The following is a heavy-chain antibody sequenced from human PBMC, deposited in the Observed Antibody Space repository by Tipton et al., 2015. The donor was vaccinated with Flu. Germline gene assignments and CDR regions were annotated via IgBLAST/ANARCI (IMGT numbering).Heavy chain of an antibody. CDR3: ARVGGIVFSHYYYYGMDV. CDR1: GFTFSGSA. Sequence: QLVQSGGGVVQPGRSLRLSCAASGFTFSGSAMHWVRQASGKGLEWVGRIRSKADNYATAYAASVKGRFTISRDDSKNTAYLQMNSLKTEDTAVYYCARVGGIVFSHYYYYGMDVWGRGTTVTVSS. D-gene: IGHD2-21*01. CDR2: IRSKADNYAT. J-gene: IGHJ6*02. V-gene: IGHV3-73*01.